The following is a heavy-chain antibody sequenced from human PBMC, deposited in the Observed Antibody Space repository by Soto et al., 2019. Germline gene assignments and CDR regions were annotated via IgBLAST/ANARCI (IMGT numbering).Heavy chain of an antibody. CDR3: AKDREVIVVVNDAFDI. D-gene: IGHD3-22*01. Sequence: GGSLRLSCAASGFTFSSYAMSWVRQAPGKGLEWVSAISGSGGSTYYADSVKGRFTISGDNSKNTLYLQMNSLRAEDTAVYYCAKDREVIVVVNDAFDIWGQGTMVTVSS. J-gene: IGHJ3*02. V-gene: IGHV3-23*01. CDR1: GFTFSSYA. CDR2: ISGSGGST.